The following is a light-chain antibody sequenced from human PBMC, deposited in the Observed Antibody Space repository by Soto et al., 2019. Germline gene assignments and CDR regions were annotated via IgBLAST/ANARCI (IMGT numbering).Light chain of an antibody. CDR3: QEYIKWPRLT. V-gene: IGKV3-15*01. CDR2: GAS. CDR1: ESVATD. Sequence: EIAMTQSPATLSVSPGERATLSCRTSESVATDLAWYQQKPGQAPRLLIYGASTRATGIPARFSGSGSGTEFTLTISSLQSEDFAVYFCQEYIKWPRLTFGGGTKVDIK. J-gene: IGKJ4*01.